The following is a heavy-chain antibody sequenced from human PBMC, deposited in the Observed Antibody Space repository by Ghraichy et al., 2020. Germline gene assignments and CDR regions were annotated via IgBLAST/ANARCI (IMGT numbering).Heavy chain of an antibody. Sequence: LSLTCAASGFTFSSYAMHWVRQAPGKGLEYVSAISSNGGSTYYANSVKGRFTISRDNSKNTLYLQMGSLRAEDMAVYYCARAPDRWLQFDYWGQGTLVTVSS. CDR1: GFTFSSYA. J-gene: IGHJ4*02. CDR3: ARAPDRWLQFDY. D-gene: IGHD5-24*01. V-gene: IGHV3-64*01. CDR2: ISSNGGST.